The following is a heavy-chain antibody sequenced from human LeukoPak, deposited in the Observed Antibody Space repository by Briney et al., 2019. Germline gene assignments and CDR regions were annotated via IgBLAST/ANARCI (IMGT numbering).Heavy chain of an antibody. CDR2: ISWNSGSI. CDR1: GFTFDDYA. Sequence: GGSLRLSCAASGFTFDDYAMHWVRQAAGKGLEWVAGISWNSGSIGYADSVKGRFTISRDNAKNSLYLQMNSLRAEDTALYYCAKDKRPQPPGAFDIWGQGTMVTVSS. D-gene: IGHD1-1*01. J-gene: IGHJ3*02. V-gene: IGHV3-9*01. CDR3: AKDKRPQPPGAFDI.